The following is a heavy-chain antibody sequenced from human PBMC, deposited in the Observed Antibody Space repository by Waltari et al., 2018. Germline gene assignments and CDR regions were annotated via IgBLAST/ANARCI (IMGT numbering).Heavy chain of an antibody. CDR2: IMTDGSEE. D-gene: IGHD3-22*01. V-gene: IGHV3-7*01. J-gene: IGHJ3*02. CDR1: GFTLSSYW. Sequence: EVQLVESGGGLVQPGGSLRLSCAASGFTLSSYWMSWVHQAPGKGLEWVANIMTDGSEEYYVDSVRGRFTISRDNAKNSLFLQMNSLRPEDTAVYYCARDQWFAFDIWGQGTMVTVSS. CDR3: ARDQWFAFDI.